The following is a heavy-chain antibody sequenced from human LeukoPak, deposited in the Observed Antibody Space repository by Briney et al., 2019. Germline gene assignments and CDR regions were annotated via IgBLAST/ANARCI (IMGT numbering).Heavy chain of an antibody. J-gene: IGHJ6*03. CDR2: IYTSGST. Sequence: EXXSLTCTVSRGSISRYYWSWIRQPAGKGLEGIGRIYTSGSTNYNPCLTSRVTMSVDTSKDKFSLKLSSVTAADTAVYYCARDYYDSSGYSKYYYYYYMDVWGKGTTVTVPS. D-gene: IGHD3-22*01. V-gene: IGHV4-4*07. CDR1: RGSISRYY. CDR3: ARDYYDSSGYSKYYYYYYMDV.